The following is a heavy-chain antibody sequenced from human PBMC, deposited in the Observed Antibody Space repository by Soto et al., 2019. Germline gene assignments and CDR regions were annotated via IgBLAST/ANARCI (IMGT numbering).Heavy chain of an antibody. Sequence: ASVKVSCKASGYTFTSYGISWVRQAPGQGLEWMGWISAYNGNTNYAQKLQGRVTMTTDTSPSTAYMELRSLRSDDTAVYYCARTTYYDFWSGYPSGGMDVWGQGTTVTVSS. D-gene: IGHD3-3*01. V-gene: IGHV1-18*01. CDR1: GYTFTSYG. CDR2: ISAYNGNT. CDR3: ARTTYYDFWSGYPSGGMDV. J-gene: IGHJ6*02.